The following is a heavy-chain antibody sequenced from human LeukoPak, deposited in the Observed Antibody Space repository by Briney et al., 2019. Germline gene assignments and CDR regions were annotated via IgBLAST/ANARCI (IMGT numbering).Heavy chain of an antibody. V-gene: IGHV4-59*07. CDR1: GGSLSSHY. CDR3: ARSRGTGFIFDY. Sequence: SDTLSLTCTVSGGSLSSHYWSWIRQPPGKGLERIGYIYYSGSTNYNPSLKSRVTISVDTSKNQFSLKLNSVTAADAAVYYCARSRGTGFIFDYWGQGALVTVSS. J-gene: IGHJ4*02. CDR2: IYYSGST. D-gene: IGHD3-10*01.